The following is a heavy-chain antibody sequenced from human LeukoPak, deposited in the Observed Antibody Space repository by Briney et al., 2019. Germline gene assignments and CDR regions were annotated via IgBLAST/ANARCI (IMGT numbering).Heavy chain of an antibody. CDR3: ARDWGYCSSTSCYGNWFDP. Sequence: PSETLSLTCTVSGGTISSYYWSWIRLPAGKGLEWIGRIYTSGSTNYNPSLKSRVTMSVDTSKNQFSLKLSSVTAADTAVYYCARDWGYCSSTSCYGNWFDPWGQGTPVTVSS. D-gene: IGHD2-2*01. CDR2: IYTSGST. CDR1: GGTISSYY. V-gene: IGHV4-4*07. J-gene: IGHJ5*02.